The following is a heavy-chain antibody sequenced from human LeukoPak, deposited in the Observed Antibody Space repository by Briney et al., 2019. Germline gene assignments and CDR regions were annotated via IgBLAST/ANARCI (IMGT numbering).Heavy chain of an antibody. Sequence: PGGSLRLSCAASGFTFSSYAMNWVRQAPGKGREWVSGLSGSGGGGSTYYAASVKGRFTISRENSKNTLYRQMNSLRAEDTAVYYCAKSLESAGNYCGQGTLVTVSS. CDR1: GFTFSSYA. V-gene: IGHV3-23*01. J-gene: IGHJ4*02. D-gene: IGHD6-13*01. CDR3: AKSLESAGNY. CDR2: LSGSGGGGST.